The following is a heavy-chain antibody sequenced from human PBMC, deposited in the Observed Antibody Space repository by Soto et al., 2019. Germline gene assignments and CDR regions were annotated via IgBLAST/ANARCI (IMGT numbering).Heavy chain of an antibody. D-gene: IGHD3-22*01. CDR3: ACLYQYDSSGYADALDL. CDR2: PGNKAKSYTT. V-gene: IGHV3-72*01. Sequence: EVQLVESGGGLVQPGGSLRLSCAVSGFTFSDHYMNWVRQAPGKGLEWVGRPGNKAKSYTTEYAASVQGRFTISRDDSKSSLYLQMNSLKTEDTAVYYCACLYQYDSSGYADALDLWGQGTMVTVSS. CDR1: GFTFSDHY. J-gene: IGHJ3*01.